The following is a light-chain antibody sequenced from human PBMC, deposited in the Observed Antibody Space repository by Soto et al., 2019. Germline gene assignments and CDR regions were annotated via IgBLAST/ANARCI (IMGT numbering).Light chain of an antibody. J-gene: IGKJ1*01. CDR2: GAS. V-gene: IGKV3-20*01. CDR1: QSVSSNF. Sequence: EIVLTQSPGTLSLSPGERATLSCRASQSVSSNFLAWYQQKFGQAPRLLIYGASSRATGIPDRFSGSGTGTDFTLPISRLEPEDFAVYYCQQYGSSPTFGQGTKVEIK. CDR3: QQYGSSPT.